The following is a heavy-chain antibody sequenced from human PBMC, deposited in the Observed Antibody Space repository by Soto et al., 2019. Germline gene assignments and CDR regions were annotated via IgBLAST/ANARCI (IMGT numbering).Heavy chain of an antibody. CDR2: ILYDGSNK. D-gene: IGHD3-16*01. CDR3: ARAASGSLGGSFDY. J-gene: IGHJ4*02. V-gene: IGHV3-30-3*01. CDR1: GFTFSSYA. Sequence: QVQLVESGGGVVQPGRSLRLSCAASGFTFSSYAMHWVRQAPGKGLEWVAVILYDGSNKYYADSVKGRFTISRDNSKNTLYLQMNSLRAEDTAVYYCARAASGSLGGSFDYWGQGTLVTVSS.